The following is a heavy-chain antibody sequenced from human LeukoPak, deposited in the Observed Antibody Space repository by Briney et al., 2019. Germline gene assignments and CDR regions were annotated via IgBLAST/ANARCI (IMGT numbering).Heavy chain of an antibody. CDR3: ARHGKLLWFGESGLDY. D-gene: IGHD3-10*01. CDR2: INHSGST. V-gene: IGHV4-34*01. CDR1: GASVSGSNYY. J-gene: IGHJ4*02. Sequence: SETLSLTCAVSGASVSGSNYYWSWIRQPPGKGLEWIGEINHSGSTNYNPSLKSRVTISVDTSKNQFSLKLSSVTAADTAVYYCARHGKLLWFGESGLDYWGQGTLVTVSS.